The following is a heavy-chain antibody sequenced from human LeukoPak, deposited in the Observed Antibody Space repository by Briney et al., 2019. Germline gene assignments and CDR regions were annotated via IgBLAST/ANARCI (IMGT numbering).Heavy chain of an antibody. CDR3: ARVRSVVAAGDY. D-gene: IGHD2-15*01. CDR1: GYTFTGYY. V-gene: IGHV1-18*04. J-gene: IGHJ4*02. Sequence: ASVQVSCKASGYTFTGYYIHWVRQAPGQGLEWMGWISAYNGNTNYAQKLQGRVTMTTDTSTSTAYMELRSLRSDDTAVYYCARVRSVVAAGDYWGQGTLVTVSS. CDR2: ISAYNGNT.